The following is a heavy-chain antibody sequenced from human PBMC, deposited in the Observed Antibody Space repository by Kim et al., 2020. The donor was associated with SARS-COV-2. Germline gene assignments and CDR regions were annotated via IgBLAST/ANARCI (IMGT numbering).Heavy chain of an antibody. J-gene: IGHJ4*02. CDR1: GFTFSSYD. D-gene: IGHD3-22*01. V-gene: IGHV3-13*04. Sequence: GGSLRLSCAASGFTFSSYDMHWVRQATGKGLEWVSAIGTAGDTYYPGSVKGRFTISRENAKNSLYLQMNSLRAGDTAVYYCARGPHYYDSSGYYHLGPAIDYWGQGTLVTVSS. CDR2: IGTAGDT. CDR3: ARGPHYYDSSGYYHLGPAIDY.